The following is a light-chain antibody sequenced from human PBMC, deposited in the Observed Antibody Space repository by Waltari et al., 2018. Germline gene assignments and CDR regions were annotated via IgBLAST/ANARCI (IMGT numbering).Light chain of an antibody. Sequence: QSVLTQPPSASGTPGQRVTLSCSGSASTIGGNLLNCYQQLPGKAPKLLIYRSDLRPSGVPDRFSGSKSGTSASLAISGLQSEDEADYFCASWDDSLNGHWVFGGGTKVTVL. CDR1: ASTIGGNL. J-gene: IGLJ3*02. CDR2: RSD. CDR3: ASWDDSLNGHWV. V-gene: IGLV1-44*01.